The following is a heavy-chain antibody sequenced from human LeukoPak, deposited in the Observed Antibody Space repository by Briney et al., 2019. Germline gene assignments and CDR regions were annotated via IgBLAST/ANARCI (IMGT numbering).Heavy chain of an antibody. Sequence: SETLSLTCTVSGGSISSYYWSWIRQPPGKGLEWIGYIYYSGSTNYNPSLKSRVTMSVDTSKNQFSLKLSSATAADTAVYYCARAILSGSYLFYFDYWGQGILVTVSS. CDR2: IYYSGST. D-gene: IGHD1-26*01. J-gene: IGHJ4*02. CDR1: GGSISSYY. CDR3: ARAILSGSYLFYFDY. V-gene: IGHV4-59*01.